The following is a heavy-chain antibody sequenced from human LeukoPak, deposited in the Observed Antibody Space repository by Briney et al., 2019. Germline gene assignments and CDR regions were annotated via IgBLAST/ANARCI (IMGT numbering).Heavy chain of an antibody. D-gene: IGHD3-16*02. J-gene: IGHJ4*02. Sequence: SETLSLTCTVSGGSISSGGYYWSWIRQHPGKGLEWIGYIYYSGSTNYNPSLKSRVTVSVGTSKNQFSLRLSSVTAADTAVYYCARGPPILPGYTSPNYYFDYWGQGTLVTISS. CDR1: GGSISSGGYY. CDR3: ARGPPILPGYTSPNYYFDY. V-gene: IGHV4-61*08. CDR2: IYYSGST.